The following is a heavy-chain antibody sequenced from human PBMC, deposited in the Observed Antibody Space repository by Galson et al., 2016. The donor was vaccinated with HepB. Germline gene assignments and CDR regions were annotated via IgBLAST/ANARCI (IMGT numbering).Heavy chain of an antibody. D-gene: IGHD1-1*01. CDR3: ARGDNWNDAKVNGAGCEY. CDR1: GDSVSSNSAA. V-gene: IGHV6-1*01. J-gene: IGHJ4*02. CDR2: TYYRSKWYN. Sequence: CAISGDSVSSNSAAWNWIRQSPLRGLEWLGRTYYRSKWYNDYAVSVNSRIIINPDTYKNKFSLQLNSVTPEDTAVYYCARGDNWNDAKVNGAGCEYWGQGTLVTVSS.